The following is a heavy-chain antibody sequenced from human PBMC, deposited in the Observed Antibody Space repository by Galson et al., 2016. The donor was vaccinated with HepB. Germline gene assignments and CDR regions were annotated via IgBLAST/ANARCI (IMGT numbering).Heavy chain of an antibody. CDR1: GFTFSTYA. CDR2: ISGSGDTT. Sequence: LRLSCAGTGFTFSTYAMSWVRQAPGKRLEWVSAISGSGDTTYYADSVKGRFSISRDNSKNTLYLQMSSLTAEDTAVYYCAKWSDAAATYWGQGALVTVAS. D-gene: IGHD6-13*01. CDR3: AKWSDAAATY. V-gene: IGHV3-23*01. J-gene: IGHJ4*02.